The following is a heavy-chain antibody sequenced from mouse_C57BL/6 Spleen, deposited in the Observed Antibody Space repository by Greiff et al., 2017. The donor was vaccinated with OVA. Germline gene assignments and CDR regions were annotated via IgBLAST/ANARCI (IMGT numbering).Heavy chain of an antibody. CDR1: GYTFTSYW. Sequence: QVQLQQPGAELVKPGASVKLSCKASGYTFTSYWMQWVKQRPGQGLEWIGEIDPSDSYTNYNQKFKGKATLTVDTSSSTAYMQLSSLTSEDSAVYFCARSRAQATSAYWGQGTLVTVSA. D-gene: IGHD3-2*02. V-gene: IGHV1-50*01. CDR3: ARSRAQATSAY. CDR2: IDPSDSYT. J-gene: IGHJ3*01.